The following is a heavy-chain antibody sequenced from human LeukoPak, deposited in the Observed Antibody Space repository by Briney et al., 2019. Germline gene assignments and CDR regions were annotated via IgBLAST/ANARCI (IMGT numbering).Heavy chain of an antibody. D-gene: IGHD6-19*01. V-gene: IGHV3-30*18. CDR3: AKEQSSGWYRVADY. CDR2: ITYDGTEI. J-gene: IGHJ4*02. CDR1: GFTFSIEG. Sequence: GGSLRLSCAASGFTFSIEGMHWVRQAPGKGLEWVAVITYDGTEIHYGDSVKGRFTISRDSFKNTLHLQMNSLRVEDTAVYYCAKEQSSGWYRVADYWGQGTLVTVSS.